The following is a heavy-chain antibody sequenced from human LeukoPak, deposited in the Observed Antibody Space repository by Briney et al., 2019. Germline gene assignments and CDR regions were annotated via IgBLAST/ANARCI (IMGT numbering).Heavy chain of an antibody. CDR1: GGSFSGYY. J-gene: IGHJ4*02. V-gene: IGHV4-34*01. Sequence: SETLSLTCAVYGGSFSGYYWSWIRQPPGKGLEWIGSIYYSGSTYYNPSLKSRVTISVDTSKNQFSLKLSSVTAADTAVYYCARVYYDSSGYYYPRPFDYWGQGTLVTVSS. CDR2: IYYSGST. D-gene: IGHD3-22*01. CDR3: ARVYYDSSGYYYPRPFDY.